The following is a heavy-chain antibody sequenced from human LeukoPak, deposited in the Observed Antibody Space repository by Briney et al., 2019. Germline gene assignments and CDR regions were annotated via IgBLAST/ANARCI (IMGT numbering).Heavy chain of an antibody. CDR3: AREILSSSAWFDS. V-gene: IGHV4-61*01. CDR2: IYYSGST. Sequence: SETLSLTCTVSGGSVSRDSYYWSWIRQPPGTGLEWIGYIYYSGSTSYNPSLKSRVTILVDTSKNQFSLKLTSVTAADTAVYYCAREILSSSAWFDSWGQGIRVTVSS. J-gene: IGHJ5*01. D-gene: IGHD6-19*01. CDR1: GGSVSRDSYY.